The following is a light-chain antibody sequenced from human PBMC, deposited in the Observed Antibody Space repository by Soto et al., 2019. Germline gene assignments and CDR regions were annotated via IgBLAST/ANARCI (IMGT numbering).Light chain of an antibody. CDR2: GAS. CDR3: QQYGSSGT. Sequence: EIVLTQSPGTLSLSPGERATLSCMAIQSVSNNYLAWYQQKPGQAPRLLIYGASNRATGIPDRFSGSGSGTDFTLTISRLEPEDFAVYYCQQYGSSGTFGQGTKVDI. CDR1: QSVSNNY. V-gene: IGKV3-20*01. J-gene: IGKJ1*01.